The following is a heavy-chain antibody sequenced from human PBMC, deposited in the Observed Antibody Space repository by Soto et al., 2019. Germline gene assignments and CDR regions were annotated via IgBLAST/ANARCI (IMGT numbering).Heavy chain of an antibody. CDR1: GYTFTSYW. CDR2: IFPGDSDT. Sequence: RGESLKISCKGSGYTFTSYWIAWVRQMPGKGLEWMGIIFPGDSDTRYSPSFQGQVTVSADKSISTAYLQWSSLKASDTAMYFCARHGAYFDYWGKGTLVTVS. V-gene: IGHV5-51*01. CDR3: ARHGAYFDY. J-gene: IGHJ4*02. D-gene: IGHD3-16*01.